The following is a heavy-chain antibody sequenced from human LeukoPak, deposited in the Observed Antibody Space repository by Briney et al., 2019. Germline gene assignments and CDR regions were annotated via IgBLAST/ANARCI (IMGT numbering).Heavy chain of an antibody. CDR2: IIPIFGTV. V-gene: IGHV1-69*13. D-gene: IGHD3-22*01. J-gene: IGHJ4*02. Sequence: SVKVSCKASGGTFSSYAISWVRQAPGQGLEWMGGIIPIFGTVNYAQKFQGRVTITADESTSTAYMELSSLRSEDTAVYYCARGRRPYYYDSSGYSNFDYWGQGTLVTVSS. CDR1: GGTFSSYA. CDR3: ARGRRPYYYDSSGYSNFDY.